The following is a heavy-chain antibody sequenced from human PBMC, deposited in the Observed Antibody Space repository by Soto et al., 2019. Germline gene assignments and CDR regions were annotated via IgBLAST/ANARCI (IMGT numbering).Heavy chain of an antibody. Sequence: GGSLRLSCAASGFTFSNAWMSWVRQAPGKGLEWVGRIKSKTDGGTTDYAAPVKGRFTISRDDSKNTLYLQMNSLKTEDTAVYYCTTEGLPYSSSWYADYWGQGTLVTVSS. CDR3: TTEGLPYSSSWYADY. J-gene: IGHJ4*02. CDR2: IKSKTDGGTT. CDR1: GFTFSNAW. V-gene: IGHV3-15*01. D-gene: IGHD6-13*01.